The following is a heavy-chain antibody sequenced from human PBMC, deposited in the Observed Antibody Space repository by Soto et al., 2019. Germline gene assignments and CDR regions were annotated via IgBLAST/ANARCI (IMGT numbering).Heavy chain of an antibody. D-gene: IGHD7-27*01. V-gene: IGHV1-8*01. CDR3: ARNRRETGDFDY. J-gene: IGHJ4*02. Sequence: QVQLVQSGAEVKKPGASVRVSCKASGYAFTTYDINWMRQDTGQGLEWLGWMNPDSGDTGYAQKFQGRVTMTRSTSISTAYMELSSLTSQDTAVYFCARNRRETGDFDYWGQGTLVTVSS. CDR1: GYAFTTYD. CDR2: MNPDSGDT.